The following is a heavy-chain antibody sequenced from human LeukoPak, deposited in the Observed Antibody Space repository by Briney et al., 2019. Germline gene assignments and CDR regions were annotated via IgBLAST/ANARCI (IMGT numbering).Heavy chain of an antibody. J-gene: IGHJ6*03. D-gene: IGHD3-3*01. V-gene: IGHV3-21*01. Sequence: PGGSLRLSCAASGFTFSIYWMNWVRQAPGKGLEWVSSISSSSSYIYYADSVKGRFTISRDNAKNSLYLQMNSLRAEDTAVYYCARNPLSSYDFWSGYYRETDYYYYYYMDVWGKGTTVTVSS. CDR2: ISSSSSYI. CDR1: GFTFSIYW. CDR3: ARNPLSSYDFWSGYYRETDYYYYYYMDV.